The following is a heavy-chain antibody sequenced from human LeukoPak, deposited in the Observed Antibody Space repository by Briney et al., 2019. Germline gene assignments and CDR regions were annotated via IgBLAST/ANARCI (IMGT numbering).Heavy chain of an antibody. J-gene: IGHJ3*02. V-gene: IGHV5-10-1*01. Sequence: GESLKISCKGSGYSSTSYWISWVRQMPGKGLEWMGRIDPSDSYTNYSPSFQGHVTISADKSISTAYLQWSSLKASDTAMYYCASPEPPFGGVIAEGAFDIWGQGTMVTVSS. CDR3: ASPEPPFGGVIAEGAFDI. D-gene: IGHD3-16*02. CDR2: IDPSDSYT. CDR1: GYSSTSYW.